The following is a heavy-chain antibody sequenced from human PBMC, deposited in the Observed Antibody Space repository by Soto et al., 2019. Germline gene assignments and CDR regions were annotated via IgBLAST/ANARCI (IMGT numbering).Heavy chain of an antibody. V-gene: IGHV4-39*01. D-gene: IGHD2-8*01. CDR3: ARQHYCTNGVCYRRLRDY. CDR1: GGSISSSSYY. J-gene: IGHJ4*02. CDR2: IYYSGST. Sequence: QLQLQESGPGLVKPSETLSLTCTVSGGSISSSSYYWGWIRQPPGKGLEWIGSIYYSGSTYYNPSLKSRVTISVDTSKNQFSLKLSSVTAADTAVYYCARQHYCTNGVCYRRLRDYWGQGTLVTVSS.